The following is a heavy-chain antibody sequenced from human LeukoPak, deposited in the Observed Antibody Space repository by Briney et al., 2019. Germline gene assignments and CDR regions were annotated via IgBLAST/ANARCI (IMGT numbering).Heavy chain of an antibody. CDR1: GGSISSSSYY. J-gene: IGHJ4*02. CDR3: ALQNCSSTSCYTGDYYFDY. V-gene: IGHV4-39*01. D-gene: IGHD2-2*02. CDR2: IYYSGST. Sequence: SETLSLTCTVSGGSISSSSYYWGWIRQPPGKGLEWIGSIYYSGSTYYNPSLKSRVTISVDTSKNQFSLKLSSVTAADTAVYYCALQNCSSTSCYTGDYYFDYWGQGTLVTVSS.